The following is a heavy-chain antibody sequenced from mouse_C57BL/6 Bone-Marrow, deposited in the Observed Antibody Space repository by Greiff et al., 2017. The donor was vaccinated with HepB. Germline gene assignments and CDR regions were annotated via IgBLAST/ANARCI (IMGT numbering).Heavy chain of an antibody. CDR1: GYTFTSYW. J-gene: IGHJ4*01. CDR2: IDPSDSYT. Sequence: QVQLQQPGAELVRPGTSVKLSCKASGYTFTSYWMHWVKQRPGQGLEWIGVIDPSDSYTNYNQKFKGKATLTVDTSSSTAYMQLSSLTSEDSAVYYCAIIGHYYAMDYWGQGTSVTVSS. V-gene: IGHV1-59*01. D-gene: IGHD2-14*01. CDR3: AIIGHYYAMDY.